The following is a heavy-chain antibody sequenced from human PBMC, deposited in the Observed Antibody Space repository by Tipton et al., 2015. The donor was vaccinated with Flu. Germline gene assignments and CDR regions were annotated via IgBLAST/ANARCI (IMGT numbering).Heavy chain of an antibody. CDR2: LKQDRSEL. CDR3: ARDHPPSITVFGEITDYFGMDV. V-gene: IGHV3-7*03. CDR1: GFTFSRSW. Sequence: SLRLSCGASGFTFSRSWMTWVRQAPGKGLEWVANLKQDRSELSYMDSVKGRFTISRDNTRNLLYLQMNSLRAEDTAVYYCARDHPPSITVFGEITDYFGMDVWGQGTTVTVSS. J-gene: IGHJ6*02. D-gene: IGHD3-3*01.